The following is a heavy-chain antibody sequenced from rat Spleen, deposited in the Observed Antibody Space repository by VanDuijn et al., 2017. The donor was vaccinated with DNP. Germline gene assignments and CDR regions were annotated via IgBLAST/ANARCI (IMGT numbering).Heavy chain of an antibody. CDR3: ARDNYGTYGAMDA. D-gene: IGHD1-3*01. CDR1: GFTFSDYA. V-gene: IGHV5-17*01. CDR2: ISYDDYRI. J-gene: IGHJ4*01. Sequence: EVQLVESGGGLVQPGRSLKLSCAASGFTFSDYAMAWVRQAPKKGLEWVATISYDDYRIYYRDSVKGRFTISRDTAKSTLYLQMDSLRSEDTATYYCARDNYGTYGAMDAWGQGTSVTVSS.